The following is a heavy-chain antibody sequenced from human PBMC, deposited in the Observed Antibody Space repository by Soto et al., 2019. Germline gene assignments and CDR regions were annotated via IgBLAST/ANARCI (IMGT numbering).Heavy chain of an antibody. Sequence: GGSLRLSCAASGFTFSNAWMSWVRQAPGKVLEWVGRIKSKTDGGTTDYAAPVKGRFTISRDDSKNTLYLQMNSLKTEDTAVYYCTTGLDEYYDILTGYTPSPYWGQGTLVTVS. CDR2: IKSKTDGGTT. J-gene: IGHJ4*02. V-gene: IGHV3-15*01. CDR3: TTGLDEYYDILTGYTPSPY. CDR1: GFTFSNAW. D-gene: IGHD3-9*01.